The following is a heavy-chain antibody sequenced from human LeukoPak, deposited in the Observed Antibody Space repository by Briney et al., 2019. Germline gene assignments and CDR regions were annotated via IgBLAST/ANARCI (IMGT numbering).Heavy chain of an antibody. CDR2: MNPNSGNT. V-gene: IGHV1-8*01. J-gene: IGHJ6*02. CDR1: GYTFTSYD. CDR3: ARTQWELGEATGFGLFYYGMDV. Sequence: GASVMVSCKASGYTFTSYDINWVRQATGQGLEWMGWMNPNSGNTGYAQKFQGRVTMTRNTSISTAYMELSSLRSEDTAVYYCARTQWELGEATGFGLFYYGMDVWGQGTTVTVSS. D-gene: IGHD1-26*01.